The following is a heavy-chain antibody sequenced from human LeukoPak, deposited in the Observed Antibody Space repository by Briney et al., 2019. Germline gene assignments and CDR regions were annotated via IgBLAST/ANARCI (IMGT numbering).Heavy chain of an antibody. Sequence: GGSLRLSCAASGATLHSFGMSWVRQAPGKGLEWLAVTSGTEDSTHYADSVRGRFIISTDSSKKSLYLQMNSLRAEDTAVYYCTKDLMTGFSSGWYFGYWGLGTLVTVSS. D-gene: IGHD6-19*01. CDR2: TSGTEDST. J-gene: IGHJ4*02. CDR3: TKDLMTGFSSGWYFGY. CDR1: GATLHSFG. V-gene: IGHV3-23*01.